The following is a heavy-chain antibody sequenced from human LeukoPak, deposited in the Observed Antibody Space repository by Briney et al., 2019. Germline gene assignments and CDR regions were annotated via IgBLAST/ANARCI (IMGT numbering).Heavy chain of an antibody. CDR3: ARDLNTEVLRNFDWSNNWFDP. V-gene: IGHV1-18*01. J-gene: IGHJ5*02. D-gene: IGHD3-9*01. Sequence: GASVKVSCKASGYTFTSYGISWVRQAPGQGLEWMGWISAYNGNTNYAQKLQGRVTMTTDTSTSTAYMELRSLRSDDTAVYYCARDLNTEVLRNFDWSNNWFDPWGQGTLVTVSS. CDR1: GYTFTSYG. CDR2: ISAYNGNT.